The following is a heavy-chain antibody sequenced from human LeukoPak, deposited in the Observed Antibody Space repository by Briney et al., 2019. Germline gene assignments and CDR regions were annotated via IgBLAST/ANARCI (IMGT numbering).Heavy chain of an antibody. V-gene: IGHV3-23*01. CDR2: ISGSGGST. Sequence: GGSLRLSCAASGFTFSSYAMSWVRQAPGKGLEWVSAISGSGGSTYYADSVKGRFTISRDNSKNTLYLQMNSLRAEDTAVYYCAKSWFWGVVPAAISVYWGQGTLVTVSS. D-gene: IGHD2-2*02. CDR3: AKSWFWGVVPAAISVY. CDR1: GFTFSSYA. J-gene: IGHJ4*02.